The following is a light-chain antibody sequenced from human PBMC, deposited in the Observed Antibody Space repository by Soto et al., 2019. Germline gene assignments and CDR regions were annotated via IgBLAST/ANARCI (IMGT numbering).Light chain of an antibody. CDR3: QQYYSVPLP. Sequence: DLVLAYSPDALASFLRERATINCKSSQSVLYSANNRNYLAWYQKRLGQPPKLLFYWASTRESGVPDRFSGSGSGTDFTLTIISLQAEDVIVYYCQQYYSVPLPFGGGTKVDIK. CDR2: WAS. CDR1: QSVLYSANNRNY. J-gene: IGKJ4*01. V-gene: IGKV4-1*01.